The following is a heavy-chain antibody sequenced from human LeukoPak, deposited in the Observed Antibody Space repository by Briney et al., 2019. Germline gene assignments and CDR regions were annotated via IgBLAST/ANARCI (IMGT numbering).Heavy chain of an antibody. CDR3: ARGYSRGWFLGGCFDY. V-gene: IGHV4-30-2*01. J-gene: IGHJ4*02. D-gene: IGHD6-19*01. CDR2: IYHSGST. Sequence: QTLSLTCTVSGGSISSGGYYWSWLRQPPGKGLEWIGYIYHSGSTYYNPSLKSRVTISVDMSKNQFSLKLSSVTAADTAVYYCARGYSRGWFLGGCFDYWGQGTLVTVSS. CDR1: GGSISSGGYY.